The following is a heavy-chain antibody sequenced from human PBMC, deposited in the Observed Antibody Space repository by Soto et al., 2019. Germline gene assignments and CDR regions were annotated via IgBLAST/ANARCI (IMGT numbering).Heavy chain of an antibody. Sequence: SVKVSCKASGGTFSSYAISWVRQAPGQGLEWMGGIIPIFGTANYAQKFQGRVTITADESTSTAYMELSSLRSEDTAVYYCARASTLEYSSSRYYYGMDVWGQGTTVTVYS. CDR1: GGTFSSYA. CDR2: IIPIFGTA. J-gene: IGHJ6*02. CDR3: ARASTLEYSSSRYYYGMDV. D-gene: IGHD6-6*01. V-gene: IGHV1-69*13.